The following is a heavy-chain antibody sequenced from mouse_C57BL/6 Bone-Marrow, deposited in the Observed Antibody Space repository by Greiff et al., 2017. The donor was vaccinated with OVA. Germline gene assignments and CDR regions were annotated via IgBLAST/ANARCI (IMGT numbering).Heavy chain of an antibody. CDR3: TNYDYDGVYYAMDY. CDR2: IDPENGDT. V-gene: IGHV14-4*01. D-gene: IGHD2-4*01. CDR1: GFNIKDDY. Sequence: VQLQQSGAELVRPGASVKLSCTASGFNIKDDYMHWVKQRPEQGLEWIGWIDPENGDTEYASKFQGKATITADTSSNTAYLQLSSLTSEDTAVYYCTNYDYDGVYYAMDYWGQGTSVTVSS. J-gene: IGHJ4*01.